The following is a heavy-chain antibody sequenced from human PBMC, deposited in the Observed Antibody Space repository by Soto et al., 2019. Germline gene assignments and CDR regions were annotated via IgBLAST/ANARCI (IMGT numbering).Heavy chain of an antibody. CDR3: ARDNSGYGSGSYWIDY. CDR2: IWYDGSNK. V-gene: IGHV3-33*01. Sequence: QVQLVESGGGVVQPGRSLRLSCAASGFTFSSYGMHWVRQAPGKGLEWVAVIWYDGSNKYYADSVKGRFTISRDNSKNTLYLQMNSLRAEDTAVYYCARDNSGYGSGSYWIDYWGQGTLVTVSS. J-gene: IGHJ4*02. D-gene: IGHD3-10*01. CDR1: GFTFSSYG.